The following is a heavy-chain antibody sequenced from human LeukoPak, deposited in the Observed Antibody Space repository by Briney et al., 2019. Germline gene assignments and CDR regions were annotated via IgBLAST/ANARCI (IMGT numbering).Heavy chain of an antibody. V-gene: IGHV3-11*06. J-gene: IGHJ4*02. CDR1: GFTFSDHY. Sequence: GGSLRLSCAASGFTFSDHYMSWIRQAPGKGLEWVSYISTSSSHTNYADSVKGRFTISRDNSKNTLYLQMNSLRAEDTAVYYCARGVVITSGLDYWGPGTLVTVSS. CDR2: ISTSSSHT. D-gene: IGHD3-22*01. CDR3: ARGVVITSGLDY.